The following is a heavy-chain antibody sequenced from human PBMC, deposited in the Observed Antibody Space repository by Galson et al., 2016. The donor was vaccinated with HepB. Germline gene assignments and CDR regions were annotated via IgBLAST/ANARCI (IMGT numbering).Heavy chain of an antibody. CDR3: ARALYDSGLLFFDL. J-gene: IGHJ4*02. CDR2: IWYDGSNK. V-gene: IGHV3-33*01. CDR1: GFTFSSYA. Sequence: SLRLSCAASGFTFSSYAMHWVRQVPGKGLEWVAIIWYDGSNKYYADPVKGRFTISRDNSKNTLYLRMNSLRADDTAVYYCARALYDSGLLFFDLWGQGTLVTVSS. D-gene: IGHD3-10*01.